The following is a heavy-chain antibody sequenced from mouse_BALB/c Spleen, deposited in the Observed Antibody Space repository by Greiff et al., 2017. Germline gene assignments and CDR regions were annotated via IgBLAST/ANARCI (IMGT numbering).Heavy chain of an antibody. Sequence: EVQRVESGGGLVQPGGSLRLSCATSGFTFTDYYMSWVRQPPGKALEWLGFIRNKANGYTTEYSASVKGRFTISRDNSQSILYLQMNTLRAEDSATYYCARDRYDPFAYWGQGTLVTVSA. J-gene: IGHJ3*01. CDR1: GFTFTDYY. CDR2: IRNKANGYTT. V-gene: IGHV7-3*02. D-gene: IGHD2-14*01. CDR3: ARDRYDPFAY.